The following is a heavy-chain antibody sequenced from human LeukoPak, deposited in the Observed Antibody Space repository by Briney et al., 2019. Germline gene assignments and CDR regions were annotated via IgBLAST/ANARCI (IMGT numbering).Heavy chain of an antibody. Sequence: SETLSLTCTVSGGSISSYYWSWIRQPAGKGLEWIGRIYSSGSTNYNPSLKSRVTISVDTSKNQFTLKLSSVTAADTAVYYCARDLEGDFWSGYSRIYYYYMDVWGKGTTVTVSS. J-gene: IGHJ6*03. CDR3: ARDLEGDFWSGYSRIYYYYMDV. D-gene: IGHD3-3*01. CDR1: GGSISSYY. CDR2: IYSSGST. V-gene: IGHV4-4*07.